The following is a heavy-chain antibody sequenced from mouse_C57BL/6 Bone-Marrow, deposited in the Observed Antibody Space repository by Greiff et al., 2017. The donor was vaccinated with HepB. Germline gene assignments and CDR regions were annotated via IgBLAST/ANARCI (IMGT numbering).Heavy chain of an antibody. J-gene: IGHJ4*01. CDR1: GYTFTSYW. Sequence: VQLQQPGAELVKPGASVKMSCKASGYTFTSYWITWVKQRPGQGLEWIGDIYPGSGSTNYKEKFKSKATLTVDTSSSTAYMQLSSLTSEDSAVYYCASGPFVTTVVHYYAMDYWGQGTSVTVSS. CDR3: ASGPFVTTVVHYYAMDY. D-gene: IGHD1-1*01. V-gene: IGHV1-55*01. CDR2: IYPGSGST.